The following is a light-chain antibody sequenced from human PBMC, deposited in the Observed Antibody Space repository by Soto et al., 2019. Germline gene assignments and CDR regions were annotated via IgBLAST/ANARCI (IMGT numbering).Light chain of an antibody. Sequence: DIQMTQSPSSLSASVGDRVTITCRASQSISSSLNWYQQKPGKAPKLLIYAASSLQSGVPSRFSGSGSGTDFTLTISSLQPEDFATYYCQQRYSTPQTFGQGTKVEIK. V-gene: IGKV1-39*01. J-gene: IGKJ1*01. CDR2: AAS. CDR3: QQRYSTPQT. CDR1: QSISSS.